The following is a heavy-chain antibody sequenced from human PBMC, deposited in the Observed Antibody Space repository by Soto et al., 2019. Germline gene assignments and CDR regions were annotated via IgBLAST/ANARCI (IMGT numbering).Heavy chain of an antibody. CDR2: ISSSSSTI. CDR3: WTSSGYDYYYYGMDV. J-gene: IGHJ6*02. D-gene: IGHD5-12*01. Sequence: GGSLRLSCAASGFTFSSYSMNWVRQAPGKGLEWVSYISSSSSTIYHADSVKGRFTISRDNAKNSLYLQMNSLRAEDTAVYYCWTSSGYDYYYYGMDVWGQGTTVTVSS. V-gene: IGHV3-48*01. CDR1: GFTFSSYS.